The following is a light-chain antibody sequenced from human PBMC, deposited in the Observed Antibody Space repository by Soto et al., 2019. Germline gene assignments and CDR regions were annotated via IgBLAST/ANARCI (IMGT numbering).Light chain of an antibody. Sequence: IQMTQSPSSLSASVGDRVTITCRASQDIRSDLGWYQQKLGKAPKRLMYAGSSLQSGVPSRFSGSGSGTEFTLTISSLQPEDFATYYCLQYNTYPWTFGQGTKVDIK. CDR1: QDIRSD. CDR2: AGS. J-gene: IGKJ1*01. V-gene: IGKV1-17*01. CDR3: LQYNTYPWT.